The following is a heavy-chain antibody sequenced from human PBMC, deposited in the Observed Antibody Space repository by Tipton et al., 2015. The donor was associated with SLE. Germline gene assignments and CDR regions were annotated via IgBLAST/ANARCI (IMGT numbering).Heavy chain of an antibody. CDR2: INHSGST. CDR3: ARAPRGYNYGVRVSYFDL. Sequence: TLSLTCAVYGGSFSGYYWSWIRQPPGKGLEWIGEINHSGSTNYNPSLKSRVTISVDTSKNQFSLKLSSVTAADTAVYYCARAPRGYNYGVRVSYFDLWGRGTLVTASS. V-gene: IGHV4-34*01. D-gene: IGHD5-18*01. CDR1: GGSFSGYY. J-gene: IGHJ2*01.